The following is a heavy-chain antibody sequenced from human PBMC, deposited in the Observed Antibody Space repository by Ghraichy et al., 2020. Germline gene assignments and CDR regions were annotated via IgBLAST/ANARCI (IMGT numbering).Heavy chain of an antibody. CDR3: AREDSCSGGSCYPGEGFDL. J-gene: IGHJ4*02. CDR2: IYTRGTT. V-gene: IGHV4-61*02. D-gene: IGHD2-15*01. CDR1: GGSISSGAHY. Sequence: SETLSLTCNVSGGSISSGAHYWSWIRRPAGKGLEWLGRIYTRGTTHYNPSFNNRATISIDTSKNQLSLRLNSVTAADTGVYYCAREDSCSGGSCYPGEGFDLWGQGTLVTVSS.